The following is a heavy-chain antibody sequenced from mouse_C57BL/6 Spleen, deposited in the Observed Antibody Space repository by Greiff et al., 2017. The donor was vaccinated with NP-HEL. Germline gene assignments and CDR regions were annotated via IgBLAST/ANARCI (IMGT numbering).Heavy chain of an antibody. J-gene: IGHJ1*03. CDR2: IDPSDSYT. CDR1: GYTFTSYW. D-gene: IGHD1-1*01. V-gene: IGHV1-69*01. CDR3: ARDTTVVAWYFDV. Sequence: QVQLQQPGAELVMPGASVKLSCKASGYTFTSYWMHWVKQRPGQGLEWIGEIDPSDSYTNYNQKFKGKSTLTVDKSSSTAYMQLSSLTSEDSAVYYCARDTTVVAWYFDVWGTGTTVTVSS.